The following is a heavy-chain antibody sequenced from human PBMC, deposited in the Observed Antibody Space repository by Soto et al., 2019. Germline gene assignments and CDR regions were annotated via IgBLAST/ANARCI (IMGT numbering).Heavy chain of an antibody. D-gene: IGHD3-22*01. CDR2: ITGDGIDT. CDR3: AKEVEPYYYDSSGYDY. J-gene: IGHJ4*02. CDR1: GFTFTNYA. Sequence: PGGSLRLSCAASGFTFTNYAMSWVRRAPGRGLEWFSTITGDGIDTYHADSVKGRFTISRDNSKNTLYLQMDSLRADDTAVYYCAKEVEPYYYDSSGYDYWGQGALVTVSS. V-gene: IGHV3-23*01.